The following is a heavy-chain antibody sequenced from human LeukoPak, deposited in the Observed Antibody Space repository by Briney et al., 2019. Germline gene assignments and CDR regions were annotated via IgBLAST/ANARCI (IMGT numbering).Heavy chain of an antibody. CDR2: ISGSGGST. Sequence: PGGSLRLSCAASGITVSRYWMSWVRQTPGKGLEWVSAISGSGGSTYYADSVKGRFTISRDNSKNTLYLQMNSLRAEDTAVYYCAKLSLGYYDILTGQRREYFDYWGQGTLVTVSS. D-gene: IGHD3-9*01. V-gene: IGHV3-23*01. CDR1: GITVSRYW. CDR3: AKLSLGYYDILTGQRREYFDY. J-gene: IGHJ4*02.